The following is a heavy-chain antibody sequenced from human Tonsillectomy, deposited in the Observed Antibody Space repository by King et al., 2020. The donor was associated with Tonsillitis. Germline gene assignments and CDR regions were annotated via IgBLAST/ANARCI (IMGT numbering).Heavy chain of an antibody. V-gene: IGHV3-30*18. CDR1: GFTFSRYA. Sequence: VQLVESGGGVVQPGRSLRLSCAASGFTFSRYAMHWVRQAPGRGLEWVAVMSYDGSKKYYADSVKGRFTISRDNSNNTLDLQMNSLGAEDTAVYYCAKDMDFWSGYTPPQFDYWGQGTLVTVSS. J-gene: IGHJ4*02. CDR2: MSYDGSKK. CDR3: AKDMDFWSGYTPPQFDY. D-gene: IGHD3-3*01.